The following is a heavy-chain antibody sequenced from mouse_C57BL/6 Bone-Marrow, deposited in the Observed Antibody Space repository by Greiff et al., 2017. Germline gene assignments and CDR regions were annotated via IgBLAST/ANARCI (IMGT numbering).Heavy chain of an antibody. CDR2: IHPNSGST. J-gene: IGHJ3*01. Sequence: QVQLQQPGAELVKPGASVKLSCKASGYTFTSYWMHWVKQRPGQGLEWIGMIHPNSGSTNYNEKFKSKATLTVDKSSSTAYMQLSSLTSEDSAVYYCAIYYDDGAWFAYWGQGTLVTVSA. D-gene: IGHD2-4*01. V-gene: IGHV1-64*01. CDR1: GYTFTSYW. CDR3: AIYYDDGAWFAY.